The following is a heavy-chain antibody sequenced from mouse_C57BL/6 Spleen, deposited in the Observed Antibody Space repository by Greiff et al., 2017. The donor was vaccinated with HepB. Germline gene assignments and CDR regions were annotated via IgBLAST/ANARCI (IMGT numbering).Heavy chain of an antibody. V-gene: IGHV1-15*01. CDR2: IDPETGGT. Sequence: QVQLQQSGAELVRPGASVTLSCKASGYTFTDYEMHWVKQTPVHGLEWIGAIDPETGGTAYNQKFKGKAILTADKSSSTAYMELRSLTSEDSAVYYCTRGLRGRVFDYWGQGTTLTVSS. J-gene: IGHJ2*01. CDR3: TRGLRGRVFDY. D-gene: IGHD2-2*01. CDR1: GYTFTDYE.